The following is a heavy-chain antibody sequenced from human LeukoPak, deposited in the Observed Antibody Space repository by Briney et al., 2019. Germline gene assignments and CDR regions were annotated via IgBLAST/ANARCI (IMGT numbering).Heavy chain of an antibody. V-gene: IGHV3-30*03. J-gene: IGHJ4*02. D-gene: IGHD2-15*01. CDR2: ISHDGSER. Sequence: PGRSLRLSCVTSGFTLSNSGMHWVRQAPGTGLEWLAFISHDGSERYFADSVKGRFTISRDNSKSTLYLQMNILREEDTAMFYCATDRGWFFDNWGQGALVTVAS. CDR3: ATDRGWFFDN. CDR1: GFTLSNSG.